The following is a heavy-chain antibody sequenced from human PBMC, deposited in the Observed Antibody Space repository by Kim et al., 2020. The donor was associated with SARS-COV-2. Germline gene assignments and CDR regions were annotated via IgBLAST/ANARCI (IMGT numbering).Heavy chain of an antibody. CDR1: GGSISSGSYY. CDR3: ARDIVVVVAATGTNYYYYGMDD. V-gene: IGHV4-61*02. Sequence: SETLSLTCTVSGGSISSGSYYWSWIRQPAGKGLEWIGRIYTSGSTNYNPSLKSRVTISVDTSKNQFSLKLSAVTAADTAVYYCARDIVVVVAATGTNYYYYGMDDWGEGTTVTVSS. J-gene: IGHJ6*04. CDR2: IYTSGST. D-gene: IGHD2-15*01.